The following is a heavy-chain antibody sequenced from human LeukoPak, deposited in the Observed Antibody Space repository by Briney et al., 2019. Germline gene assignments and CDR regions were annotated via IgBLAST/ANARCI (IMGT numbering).Heavy chain of an antibody. CDR1: GGTFSSYA. J-gene: IGHJ4*02. CDR2: IIPIFGTA. D-gene: IGHD3-10*01. CDR3: ARKFLGSRGYYFDY. V-gene: IGHV1-69*06. Sequence: SVKVFCKASGGTFSSYAISWVRQAPGQGLEWMGGIIPIFGTANYAQKFRGRVTITADKSTRTAYMELSSLRSDDTAVYYCARKFLGSRGYYFDYWGQGTLVTVSS.